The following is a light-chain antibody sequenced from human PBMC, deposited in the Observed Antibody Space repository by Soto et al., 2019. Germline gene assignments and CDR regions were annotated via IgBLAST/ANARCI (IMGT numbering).Light chain of an antibody. V-gene: IGKV3-20*01. J-gene: IGKJ2*01. CDR2: GAS. Sequence: EIVLTQSPGTLSLSPGERATLSCRASQSVSSSYLAWYQQKPGQAPRLLIYGASTRATGIPDRFSCSGSGTDFTLTISRLEPDDFAVYYCQQYGSSPRTFGQGTKLEIK. CDR3: QQYGSSPRT. CDR1: QSVSSSY.